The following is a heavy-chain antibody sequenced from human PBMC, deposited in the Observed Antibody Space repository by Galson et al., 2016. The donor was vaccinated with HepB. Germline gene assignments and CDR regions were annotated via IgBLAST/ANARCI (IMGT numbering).Heavy chain of an antibody. CDR3: AKDKRGHSSAWYWYFDD. Sequence: SLRLSCAASGFTFSGYAMAWVRQAPGKGLEWVSGMSDSDDIYYAHSVKGRFTISRDNSKNTLYLQLSSLRAEDTAVYYCAKDKRGHSSAWYWYFDDWGQGTLVSVSS. CDR1: GFTFSGYA. J-gene: IGHJ4*02. D-gene: IGHD6-13*01. CDR2: MSDSDDI. V-gene: IGHV3-23*01.